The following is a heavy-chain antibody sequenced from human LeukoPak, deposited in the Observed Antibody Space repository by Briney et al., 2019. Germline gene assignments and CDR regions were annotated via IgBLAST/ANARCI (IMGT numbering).Heavy chain of an antibody. CDR2: TYYRSKWYN. CDR1: GDCVSSYRAA. Sequence: SQTLSLTCAISGDCVSSYRAAWNWIRQSPSRGLEWLGRTYYRSKWYNDYAVSVKSRITIKPDTSKNQFSLQLSSVTPEDTALNSSERALGNGFDFWGQGTLVTVSS. D-gene: IGHD7-27*01. CDR3: ERALGNGFDF. V-gene: IGHV6-1*01. J-gene: IGHJ4*02.